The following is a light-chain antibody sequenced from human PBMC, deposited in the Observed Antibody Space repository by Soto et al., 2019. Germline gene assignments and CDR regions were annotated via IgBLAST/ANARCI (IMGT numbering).Light chain of an antibody. V-gene: IGLV2-14*01. Sequence: QSALTQPASVSGSPGQSITISCTGTSSDVGGYNYVSWYQHHPDKAPNLIIYEVSNRPSGVSNRFSGSKSGNTASLTISGLQAEDEATYYCSLFTRSNTWVFGGGTKVTVL. CDR2: EVS. CDR1: SSDVGGYNY. J-gene: IGLJ3*02. CDR3: SLFTRSNTWV.